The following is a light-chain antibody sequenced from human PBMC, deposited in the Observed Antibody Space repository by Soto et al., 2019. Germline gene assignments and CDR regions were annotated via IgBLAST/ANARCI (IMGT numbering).Light chain of an antibody. CDR3: QQYNSYPWT. Sequence: DIQMPQCTSNVSESVGDRVTITCRASQSISSYLNWYQQKPGKAPKLLIYDASSFERGVPSRFSGMGSGTEFTPTIPSLQPDDFATYFCQQYNSYPWTVGQGTKVDIK. CDR1: QSISSY. V-gene: IGKV1-5*01. CDR2: DAS. J-gene: IGKJ1*01.